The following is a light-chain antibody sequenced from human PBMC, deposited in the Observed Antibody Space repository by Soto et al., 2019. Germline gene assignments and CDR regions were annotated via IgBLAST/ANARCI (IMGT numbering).Light chain of an antibody. CDR3: QQYNSYPRT. Sequence: DIQMTQSPSSLSASVGDRVTITCRASQSISKYLNWYQQKPGEAPKLLIYKASNLQSGVPSRFSGSGSGTEFTLTISSLQPDDFATYYCQQYNSYPRTFGQGTKVDIK. J-gene: IGKJ1*01. CDR1: QSISKY. V-gene: IGKV1-5*03. CDR2: KAS.